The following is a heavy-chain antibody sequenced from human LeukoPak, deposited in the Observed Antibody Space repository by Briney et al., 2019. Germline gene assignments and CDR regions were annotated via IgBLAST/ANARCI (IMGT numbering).Heavy chain of an antibody. CDR3: ARGRYYDSSPTY. D-gene: IGHD3-22*01. CDR1: GGSLSGYY. V-gene: IGHV4-34*01. CDR2: ITHSGRT. Sequence: SPTLFHTCAGYGGSLSGYYWSWIRQPPRKGLERIGEITHSGRTTYNPSHKSRVTISVDTPKNQFSLKLSSVTAADTAVYYCARGRYYDSSPTYWGQGTLVTVSS. J-gene: IGHJ4*02.